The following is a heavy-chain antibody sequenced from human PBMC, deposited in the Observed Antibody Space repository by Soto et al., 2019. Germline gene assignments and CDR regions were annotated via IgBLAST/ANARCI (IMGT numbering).Heavy chain of an antibody. J-gene: IGHJ4*02. CDR3: ARVYCSGGSCYGIEY. Sequence: GASVKVSCKASGYTFTSNYMHWVRQAPGQGLEWMGIINPSGSTSYAQKFRGRVTMTGDTSTSTAYMELSSLRSEDTAVYYCARVYCSGGSCYGIEYWGQGTLVTVSS. D-gene: IGHD2-15*01. CDR2: INPSGST. V-gene: IGHV1-46*01. CDR1: GYTFTSNY.